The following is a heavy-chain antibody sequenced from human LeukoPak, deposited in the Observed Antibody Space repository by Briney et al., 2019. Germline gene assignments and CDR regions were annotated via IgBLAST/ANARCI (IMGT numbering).Heavy chain of an antibody. Sequence: ASVKVSCKASGYTFTGYYMHWVRQAPGQGLEWMGWINPNSGGTNYAQKFQGRVTMTRDTSISTAYMELSRLRSDDTAVYYCARGAVLRFLEWLLYGYGMDVWGQGTTVTVSS. CDR2: INPNSGGT. CDR3: ARGAVLRFLEWLLYGYGMDV. D-gene: IGHD3-3*01. CDR1: GYTFTGYY. V-gene: IGHV1-2*02. J-gene: IGHJ6*02.